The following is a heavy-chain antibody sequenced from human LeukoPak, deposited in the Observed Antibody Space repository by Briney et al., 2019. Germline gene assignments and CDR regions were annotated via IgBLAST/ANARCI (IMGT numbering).Heavy chain of an antibody. J-gene: IGHJ5*02. CDR3: ARDEGIASVGWFDP. D-gene: IGHD6-13*01. CDR1: GFTFSSYS. Sequence: GGSLRLSCAASGFTFSSYSMNWVRQAPGKGLEWVSSISSSSSYIYYADSVKGRFTISRDNAKNSLYLQMNSLRAEDTAVYYCARDEGIASVGWFDPWGQGTLVTVSS. V-gene: IGHV3-21*01. CDR2: ISSSSSYI.